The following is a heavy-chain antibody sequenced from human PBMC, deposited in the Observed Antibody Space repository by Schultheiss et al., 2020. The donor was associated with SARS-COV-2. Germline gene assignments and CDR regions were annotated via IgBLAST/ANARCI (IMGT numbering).Heavy chain of an antibody. CDR3: ASQGVVIAWDAFDI. Sequence: GGSLRLSCAASGLTFSSYSMNWVRQAPGKGLEWVANIKQDGSEKYYADSVKGRFTISRDNSKNTLYLQMNSLRAEDTAVYYCASQGVVIAWDAFDIWGQGTMVTVSS. D-gene: IGHD2-21*01. V-gene: IGHV3-7*01. CDR1: GLTFSSYS. J-gene: IGHJ3*02. CDR2: IKQDGSEK.